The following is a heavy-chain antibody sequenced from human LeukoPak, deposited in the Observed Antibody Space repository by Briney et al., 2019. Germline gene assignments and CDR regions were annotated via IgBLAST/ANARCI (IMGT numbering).Heavy chain of an antibody. J-gene: IGHJ4*02. CDR2: INPNSGGT. CDR3: ATYYLDTSARD. V-gene: IGHV1-2*02. Sequence: ASVKVSCKASGYTFTGYYMHWVRQAPGQGLEWMGWINPNSGGTNYAQKFQGRVTMTRATSISTGYMELSSLRSDATAVYYCATYYLDTSARDWGQGTLVTVSS. CDR1: GYTFTGYY. D-gene: IGHD3-22*01.